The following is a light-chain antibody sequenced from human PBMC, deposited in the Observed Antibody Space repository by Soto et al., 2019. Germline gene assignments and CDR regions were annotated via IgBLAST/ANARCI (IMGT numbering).Light chain of an antibody. CDR1: SSDVGGYNY. CDR3: SSYTSSSHV. CDR2: DVS. V-gene: IGLV2-14*01. Sequence: QSALTQPASVSGSPGQSITISCTGTSSDVGGYNYVSWYQQHPGKAPKLMIYDVSNRPSGVSNRFSGSKSGNTASLTISGLQAEDEADYYCSSYTSSSHVFGTGTKDTVL. J-gene: IGLJ1*01.